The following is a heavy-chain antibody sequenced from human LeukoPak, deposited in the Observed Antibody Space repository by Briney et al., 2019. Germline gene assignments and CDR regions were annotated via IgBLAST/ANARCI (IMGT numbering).Heavy chain of an antibody. CDR2: IYTSGST. CDR3: AREQYGEYPDY. J-gene: IGHJ4*02. D-gene: IGHD4-17*01. Sequence: SQTLSLTCTVSGGSISSGSYYWSWIRQPAGKGLEWIGRIYTSGSTNYNPSLKSRLTISVDTSKNQFSLKLSSVTAADTAVYYCAREQYGEYPDYWCQGTLVTVSS. V-gene: IGHV4-61*02. CDR1: GGSISSGSYY.